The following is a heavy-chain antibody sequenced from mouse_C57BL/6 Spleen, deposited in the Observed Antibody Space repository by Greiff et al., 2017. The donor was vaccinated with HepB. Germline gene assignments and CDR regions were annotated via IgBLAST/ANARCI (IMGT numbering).Heavy chain of an antibody. CDR1: GYTFTEYT. CDR2: FYPGSGSI. J-gene: IGHJ4*01. D-gene: IGHD1-1*01. V-gene: IGHV1-62-2*01. Sequence: QVQLKQSGAELVKPGASVKLSCKASGYTFTEYTIHWVKQRPGQGLEWIGWFYPGSGSIKYNEKFKDKATLTADKSSSTVYMELSRLTSEDSAVYVCARRGTAVATDYAMDYWGQGTSVTVSS. CDR3: ARRGTAVATDYAMDY.